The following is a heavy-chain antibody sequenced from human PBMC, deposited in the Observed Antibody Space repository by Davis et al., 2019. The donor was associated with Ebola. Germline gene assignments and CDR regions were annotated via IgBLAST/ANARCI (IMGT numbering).Heavy chain of an antibody. V-gene: IGHV3-11*04. D-gene: IGHD3-3*01. CDR2: ISSRGSII. CDR3: AKDGAEYNDFWSGYLNY. Sequence: PGGSLRLSCAASGFTFSDYYMSWIRQAPGKGLEWVSYISSRGSIIYYADSVKGRFTISRDNAKNSLYLQMNSLRAEDTAVYNCAKDGAEYNDFWSGYLNYWGQGTLVSVSS. CDR1: GFTFSDYY. J-gene: IGHJ4*02.